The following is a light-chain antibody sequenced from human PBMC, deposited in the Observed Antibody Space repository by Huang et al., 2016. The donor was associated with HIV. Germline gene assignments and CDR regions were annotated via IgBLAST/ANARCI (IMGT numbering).Light chain of an antibody. J-gene: IGKJ4*01. Sequence: DILMTQSPDSLAVSLGEVATINCRSTRSLLHNHNNENDVAWYQKKPGQPPKLLIYWASARESGVPDRFSGSGSGTDFTLTSRSLQAEDVAVYYCQQYYDSPLTFGGGTKVEI. CDR1: RSLLHNHNNEND. CDR3: QQYYDSPLT. CDR2: WAS. V-gene: IGKV4-1*01.